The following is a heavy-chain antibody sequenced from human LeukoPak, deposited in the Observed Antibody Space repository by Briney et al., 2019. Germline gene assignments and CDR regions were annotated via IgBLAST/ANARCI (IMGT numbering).Heavy chain of an antibody. J-gene: IGHJ4*02. CDR1: GYSFTSYW. CDR3: AREIVSSWTNFDY. V-gene: IGHV5-51*01. Sequence: GESLKISCKGSGYSFTSYWIGWVRQMPGKGLEWMGIIYPGDSDTRYSRSFQGQVTISADKSISTAYLQWSSLKASDTAMYYCAREIVSSWTNFDYWGQGTLVTVSS. D-gene: IGHD6-13*01. CDR2: IYPGDSDT.